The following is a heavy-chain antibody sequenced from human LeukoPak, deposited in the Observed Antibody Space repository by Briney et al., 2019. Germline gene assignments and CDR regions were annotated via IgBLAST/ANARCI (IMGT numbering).Heavy chain of an antibody. D-gene: IGHD2-15*01. V-gene: IGHV4-59*01. J-gene: IGHJ4*02. CDR2: ISYDGNT. CDR3: ARLYCSGGSCHFDN. Sequence: TSETLSLTCTVSGGSISSYYWSWIRQSPGQGLEYIGYISYDGNTNYNPSLQSRVTISVDTSNNQISLRLNSVTAADTAVYYCARLYCSGGSCHFDNWGQGTLVTVSS. CDR1: GGSISSYY.